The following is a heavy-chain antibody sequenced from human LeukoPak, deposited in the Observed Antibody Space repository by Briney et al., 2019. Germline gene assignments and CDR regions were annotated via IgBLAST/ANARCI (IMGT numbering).Heavy chain of an antibody. J-gene: IGHJ5*02. Sequence: GGSLRLSCAASGYTFRDYSVNWVRQVPGKGLEWVSSISSTGTYIYYADSVKGRFTISRDNAKNSLFLQMNSLRDEDTAVYYCARGGIVARPISWFDPWGQGTLVTVSS. CDR1: GYTFRDYS. D-gene: IGHD6-6*01. CDR2: ISSTGTYI. CDR3: ARGGIVARPISWFDP. V-gene: IGHV3-21*01.